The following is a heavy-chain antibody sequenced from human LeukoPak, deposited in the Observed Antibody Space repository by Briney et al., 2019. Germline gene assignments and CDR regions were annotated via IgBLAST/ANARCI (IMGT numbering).Heavy chain of an antibody. Sequence: QSGGSLRLSCAASGFTFSSYAMSWVRQAPGKGLEWVSAISGSGGSTYYADSVKGRFTISRDNSKNTLYLQMNSLRAEDTAVYYCAKVSDGDSPPHWYFDLWGRGTLVTVSS. J-gene: IGHJ2*01. CDR1: GFTFSSYA. V-gene: IGHV3-23*01. D-gene: IGHD4-17*01. CDR3: AKVSDGDSPPHWYFDL. CDR2: ISGSGGST.